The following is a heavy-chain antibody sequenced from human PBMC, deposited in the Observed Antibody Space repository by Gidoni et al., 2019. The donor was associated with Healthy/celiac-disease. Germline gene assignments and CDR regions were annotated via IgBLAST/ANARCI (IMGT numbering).Heavy chain of an antibody. Sequence: EVQLLESGGGLVQPGGSLRLSCAASGFTFSSYAMSWVRTAPGKGLEWGSAISGSGGSKYYADPVKGRFTISRDNSKNTLYLQMNSLRAEDTAVYYCAKENGDYSFDYWGQGTLVTVSS. CDR1: GFTFSSYA. J-gene: IGHJ4*02. D-gene: IGHD4-17*01. CDR3: AKENGDYSFDY. CDR2: ISGSGGSK. V-gene: IGHV3-23*01.